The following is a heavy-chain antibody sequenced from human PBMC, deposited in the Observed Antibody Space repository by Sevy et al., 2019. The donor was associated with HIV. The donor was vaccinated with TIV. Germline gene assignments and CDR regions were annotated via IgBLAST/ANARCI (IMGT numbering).Heavy chain of an antibody. CDR3: TTDLSSGSYKIY. CDR1: GFTFTNAW. V-gene: IGHV3-15*01. CDR2: IKSKTNGGTI. J-gene: IGHJ4*02. D-gene: IGHD6-19*01. Sequence: GGSLRLSCAASGFTFTNAWMSWVRQAPGKGLEWVGRIKSKTNGGTIDYAAPVKGRFTISRDDSKNTVFLQMNSLKIEDTAMYYCTTDLSSGSYKIYWGQGTPVTVS.